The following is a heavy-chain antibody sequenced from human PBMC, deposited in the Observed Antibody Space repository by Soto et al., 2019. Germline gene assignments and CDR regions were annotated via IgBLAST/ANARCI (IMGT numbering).Heavy chain of an antibody. V-gene: IGHV1-18*01. CDR3: AIDFRISCRGSRRICFGY. Sequence: QVQLVQSGAEVKEPGASVRVSCRASGYTFTSYGFSWVRQAPGQGLEWVAWIDANTADTNSAEKFQGRVTLTTDASTSRSNLVLRGLRSDDTAVYYCAIDFRISCRGSRRICFGYWGQGTLVTVSS. CDR2: IDANTADT. D-gene: IGHD2-15*01. CDR1: GYTFTSYG. J-gene: IGHJ4*02.